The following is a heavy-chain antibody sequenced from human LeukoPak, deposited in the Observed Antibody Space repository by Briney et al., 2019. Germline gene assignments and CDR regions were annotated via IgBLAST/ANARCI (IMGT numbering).Heavy chain of an antibody. Sequence: GGSLRLSCAASGFTFSSYWMSWVRQAPGKGLEWVANIKQDGSEKYYVDSVKGRFTISRDNAENSLYLQMNSLRAEDTAVYYCARDRHSSGWYGVILDYWGQGTLVTVSS. V-gene: IGHV3-7*01. CDR2: IKQDGSEK. CDR1: GFTFSSYW. J-gene: IGHJ4*02. CDR3: ARDRHSSGWYGVILDY. D-gene: IGHD6-19*01.